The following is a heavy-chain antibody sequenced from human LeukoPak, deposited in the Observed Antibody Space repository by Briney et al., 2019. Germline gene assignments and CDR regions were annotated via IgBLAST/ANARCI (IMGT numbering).Heavy chain of an antibody. CDR1: GFTFSSYA. CDR3: AKSDYDILTGYYRPFDY. V-gene: IGHV3-23*01. Sequence: GGSLRLSCAASGFTFSSYAMSWVRQAPGKGLEWVSAISGSGGSTYYADSVKGRFTISRDNSKNTLYLQMNSLRAEDTAVYYCAKSDYDILTGYYRPFDYWGQGTLVTVSS. CDR2: ISGSGGST. J-gene: IGHJ4*02. D-gene: IGHD3-9*01.